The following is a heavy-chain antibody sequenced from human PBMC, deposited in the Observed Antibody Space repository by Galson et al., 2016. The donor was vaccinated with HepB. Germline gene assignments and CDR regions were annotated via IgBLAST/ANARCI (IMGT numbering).Heavy chain of an antibody. Sequence: SLRLSCAASGFSVSSKYMSWVRQIPGKGLEWVSVIYSGGSTFYADSVKGRFTTSRDNVKNTVYLQMNSVTDEDTAVYYCARSPSNWFGPSPSDIWGQGTMVIVSS. CDR3: ARSPSNWFGPSPSDI. CDR2: IYSGGST. CDR1: GFSVSSKY. D-gene: IGHD6-13*01. J-gene: IGHJ3*02. V-gene: IGHV3-53*01.